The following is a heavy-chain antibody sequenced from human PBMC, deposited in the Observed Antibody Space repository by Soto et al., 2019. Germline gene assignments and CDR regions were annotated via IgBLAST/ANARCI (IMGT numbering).Heavy chain of an antibody. V-gene: IGHV1-2*02. J-gene: IGHJ4*02. Sequence: QVQLVQSGAEVKKPGASVKVSCQTSGYTFTGYYIHWIRQAPGQGLEWMGWINPNSGDSNYSQESQGRVTMTSDTSITTAYMQLTRLRSDDTAVYYCARREQWLENFDFWGQGTLVTVSS. CDR3: ARREQWLENFDF. CDR1: GYTFTGYY. CDR2: INPNSGDS. D-gene: IGHD6-19*01.